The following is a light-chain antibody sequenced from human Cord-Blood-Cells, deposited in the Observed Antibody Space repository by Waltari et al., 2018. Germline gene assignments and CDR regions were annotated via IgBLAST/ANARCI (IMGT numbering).Light chain of an antibody. CDR2: DVS. Sequence: QSALTQPASVSGSPGQSITIHCTGTSSDVGGYNYVPWYQQHPGKAPKLIIYDVSNRPSGVSNRFSGSKSGNTASLTISGLQAEDEADYYCSSYTSSSTLEVVFGGGTKLTVL. J-gene: IGLJ2*01. CDR3: SSYTSSSTLEVV. CDR1: SSDVGGYNY. V-gene: IGLV2-14*01.